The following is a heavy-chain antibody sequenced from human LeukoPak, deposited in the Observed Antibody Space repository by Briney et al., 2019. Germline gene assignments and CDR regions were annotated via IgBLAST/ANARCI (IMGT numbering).Heavy chain of an antibody. D-gene: IGHD3-10*01. CDR3: ARNNRRGTAAYYYGSGSYYPEYYFDY. J-gene: IGHJ4*02. CDR2: INHSGST. Sequence: PSETLSLTCAVYGGSFSGYYWSWIRQPPGKGLEWIGEINHSGSTNYNPSLKSRVTISVDTSKNQFSLKLSSVTAADTAVYYCARNNRRGTAAYYYGSGSYYPEYYFDYWGQGTLVTVSS. V-gene: IGHV4-34*01. CDR1: GGSFSGYY.